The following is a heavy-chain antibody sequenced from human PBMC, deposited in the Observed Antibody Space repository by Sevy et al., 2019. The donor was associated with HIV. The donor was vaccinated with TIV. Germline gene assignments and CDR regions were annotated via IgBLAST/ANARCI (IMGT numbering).Heavy chain of an antibody. CDR2: IWYDGTNQ. D-gene: IGHD3-9*01. CDR3: AKDRSRRYYDILTGYFKGDALDI. Sequence: GGSLRLSCAASGFTFRSYGMHWVRQAPGKGLEWVAFIWYDGTNQYYVDSVKGRFTISRDNSKDTLYLQMNSLRAEDTAVYYCAKDRSRRYYDILTGYFKGDALDISGQGTMVTVSS. CDR1: GFTFRSYG. V-gene: IGHV3-30*02. J-gene: IGHJ3*02.